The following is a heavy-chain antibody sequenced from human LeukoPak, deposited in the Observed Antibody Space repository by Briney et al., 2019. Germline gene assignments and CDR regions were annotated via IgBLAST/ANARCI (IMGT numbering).Heavy chain of an antibody. J-gene: IGHJ4*02. Sequence: GGSLRLSCAASGFTFTHYCMSWVRQAPGKGLEWVANIKQDESERDYVDSVKDRFTISRDNAKNSLYLQMNSLRAEDTAVYYCARGGARYFDYWGQGALVTVSS. CDR1: GFTFTHYC. CDR3: ARGGARYFDY. V-gene: IGHV3-7*01. D-gene: IGHD1-26*01. CDR2: IKQDESER.